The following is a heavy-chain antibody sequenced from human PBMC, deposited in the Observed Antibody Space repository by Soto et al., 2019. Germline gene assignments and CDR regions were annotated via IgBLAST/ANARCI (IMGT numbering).Heavy chain of an antibody. CDR2: ISSSISYI. J-gene: IGHJ4*02. CDR3: ARGTHDFWSGYPLEFDY. CDR1: GFTFSSYS. D-gene: IGHD3-3*01. Sequence: EVQLVESGGGLVKPGGSLRLACAASGFTFSSYSMNWVRQAPGKWLEWASSISSSISYIYYADSVKGRFTISRDNAKNSLYLQMNSLRAEDTAVYYCARGTHDFWSGYPLEFDYWGQGTLVTVSS. V-gene: IGHV3-21*01.